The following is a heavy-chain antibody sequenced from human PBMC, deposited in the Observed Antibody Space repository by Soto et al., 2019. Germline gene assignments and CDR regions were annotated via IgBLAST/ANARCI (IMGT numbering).Heavy chain of an antibody. D-gene: IGHD3-10*01. J-gene: IGHJ5*02. CDR2: INPNSGGT. V-gene: IGHV1-2*02. CDR1: GYTXTNYY. CDR3: ARGRENDP. Sequence: SXKASLEASGYTXTNYYINLVRQAPGQGLEWMGWINPNSGGTSYEQKFQGRVALTRDTSISTAYIELNSLKSDDTAMYYCARGRENDPWGQATLVTVSS.